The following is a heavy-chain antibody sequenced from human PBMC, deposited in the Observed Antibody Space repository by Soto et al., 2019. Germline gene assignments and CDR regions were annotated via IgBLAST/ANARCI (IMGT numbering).Heavy chain of an antibody. CDR2: IYHSGNT. CDR3: ARARFQVLYGKPYFDS. V-gene: IGHV4-31*03. J-gene: IGHJ4*02. Sequence: QVQLQESGPGLVKPSQTLSLTCTVSGGSITTGGSYWSWIRQHPGKGLEWIGNIYHSGNTYYNPSLKSRLTISVDTSKNHFSLMVDSVTAADMAVYYCARARFQVLYGKPYFDSWGQGTLVTVSS. CDR1: GGSITTGGSY. D-gene: IGHD1-1*01.